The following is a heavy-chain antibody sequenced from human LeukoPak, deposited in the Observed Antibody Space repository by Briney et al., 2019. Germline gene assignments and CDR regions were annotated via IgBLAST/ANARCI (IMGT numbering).Heavy chain of an antibody. CDR2: INPSGGKT. Sequence: ASVKVSCKASGYTFTSYYMHWVRQAPGQGLEWMGIINPSGGKTNYAQKFQGRVTITKDTSTSTVYIELSSLRTEDTAVYSCARGSCLLIVKWCLPLFDPWGEGTLVTVSS. D-gene: IGHD2/OR15-2a*01. CDR3: ARGSCLLIVKWCLPLFDP. CDR1: GYTFTSYY. V-gene: IGHV1-46*01. J-gene: IGHJ5*02.